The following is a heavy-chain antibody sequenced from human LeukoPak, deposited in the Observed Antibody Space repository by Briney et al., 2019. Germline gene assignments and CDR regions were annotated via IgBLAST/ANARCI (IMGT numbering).Heavy chain of an antibody. V-gene: IGHV4-4*07. J-gene: IGHJ4*02. CDR3: ARDGLGTYGYNDFDY. CDR2: IYTSGST. D-gene: IGHD5-24*01. Sequence: SKTLSLTCTVSGGSISSYYWSWIRQPAGKGLEWIGRIYTSGSTNYNPSLKSRVTMSVDTSKNQFPLKLSSVTAADTAVYYCARDGLGTYGYNDFDYWGQGTLVTVSS. CDR1: GGSISSYY.